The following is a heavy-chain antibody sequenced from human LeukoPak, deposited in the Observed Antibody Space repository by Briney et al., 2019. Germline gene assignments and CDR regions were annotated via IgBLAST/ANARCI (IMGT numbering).Heavy chain of an antibody. D-gene: IGHD5-24*01. Sequence: ASVRVSCKASGYTFTSYAIHWVRQAPGQGLEWMGWITPTGGTNYPQKFQGRVAITWDTSITTAYMDLSRLTSDDTAVYYCARDRYGDGFAHLDYWGQGALVTVSS. CDR2: ITPTGGT. J-gene: IGHJ4*02. CDR3: ARDRYGDGFAHLDY. CDR1: GYTFTSYA. V-gene: IGHV1-2*02.